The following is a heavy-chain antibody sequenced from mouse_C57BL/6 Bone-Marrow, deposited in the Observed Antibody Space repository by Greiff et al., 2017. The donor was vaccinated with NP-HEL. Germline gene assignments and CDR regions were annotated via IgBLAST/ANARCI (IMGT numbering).Heavy chain of an antibody. CDR3: ARDTSTVVAKAY. Sequence: EVKLMESGGGLVKPGGSLKLSCAASGFTFSSYAMSWVRQTPEKRLEWVATISDGGSYTYYPDNVKGRFTISRDNAKNNLYLQMSHLKSEDTAMYYCARDTSTVVAKAYWGQGTLVTVSA. V-gene: IGHV5-4*01. CDR2: ISDGGSYT. D-gene: IGHD1-1*01. J-gene: IGHJ3*01. CDR1: GFTFSSYA.